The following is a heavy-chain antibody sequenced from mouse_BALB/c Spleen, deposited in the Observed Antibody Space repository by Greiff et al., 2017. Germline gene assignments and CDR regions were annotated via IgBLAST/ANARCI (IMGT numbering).Heavy chain of an antibody. Sequence: QVQLKQSGAELAKPGASVKMSCKASGYTFTSYWMHWVKQRPGQGLEWIGYINPSTGYTEYNQKFKDKATLTADKSSSTAYLQLSSLTSEDTAVYYCGGGYGNYAMDYWGQGTSVTVSS. CDR3: GGGYGNYAMDY. J-gene: IGHJ4*01. V-gene: IGHV1-7*01. CDR2: INPSTGYT. CDR1: GYTFTSYW. D-gene: IGHD2-1*01.